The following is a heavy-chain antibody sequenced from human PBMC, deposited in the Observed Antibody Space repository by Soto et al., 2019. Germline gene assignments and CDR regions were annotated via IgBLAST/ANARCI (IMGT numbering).Heavy chain of an antibody. D-gene: IGHD3-3*02. CDR3: ASPKIAFYNWFDP. Sequence: QLQLQESGPGLVKPSETLSLTCTVSGGSISSSSYYWGWIRQPPGKGLEWIGSIYYSGSTYYNPSLKSRLTISVDTSKNQFSLKLSSVTDADTAVYYCASPKIAFYNWFDPWGQGTLVTVSS. V-gene: IGHV4-39*01. CDR2: IYYSGST. CDR1: GGSISSSSYY. J-gene: IGHJ5*02.